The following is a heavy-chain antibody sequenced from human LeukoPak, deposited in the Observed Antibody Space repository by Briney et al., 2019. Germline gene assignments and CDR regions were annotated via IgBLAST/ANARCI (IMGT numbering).Heavy chain of an antibody. D-gene: IGHD3-10*01. CDR2: IYHSGST. V-gene: IGHV4-38-2*02. CDR3: ARDGKRSAVYYMDV. J-gene: IGHJ6*03. Sequence: SETLSLTCAVYGGSFSGYYWGWIRQPPGKGLEWIGSIYHSGSTYYNPSLKSRVTISVDTSKNQFSLKLSSVTAADTAVYYCARDGKRSAVYYMDVWGKGTTVTVSS. CDR1: GGSFSGYY.